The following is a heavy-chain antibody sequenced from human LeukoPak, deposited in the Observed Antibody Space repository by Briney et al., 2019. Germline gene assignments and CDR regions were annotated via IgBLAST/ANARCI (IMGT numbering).Heavy chain of an antibody. D-gene: IGHD3-10*01. CDR2: IYYSGST. Sequence: PSETLSLTCTASGGSISSSSYYWGWIRQPPGKGLEWIGTIYYSGSTYYNPSLKSRVTISVDTSKNQFSLKLSSVTAADTAVYYCARSRLFGSGSTCYFDYWGQRTLVTVSS. CDR3: ARSRLFGSGSTCYFDY. J-gene: IGHJ4*02. V-gene: IGHV4-39*01. CDR1: GGSISSSSYY.